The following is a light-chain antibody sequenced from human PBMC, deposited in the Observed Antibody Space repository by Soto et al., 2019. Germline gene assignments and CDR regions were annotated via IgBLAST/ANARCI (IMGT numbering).Light chain of an antibody. J-gene: IGLJ2*01. V-gene: IGLV2-14*03. CDR1: SSDVGRYNY. Sequence: QSALTQPASVSGSPGQSITISCAGTSSDVGRYNYVSWYPQHPGKAPKLMIYDVSNRPSGVSNRFSGSKSGNTASLTISGLQAEDEADYYCSSYTSSSTSVVFGGGTKVTVL. CDR2: DVS. CDR3: SSYTSSSTSVV.